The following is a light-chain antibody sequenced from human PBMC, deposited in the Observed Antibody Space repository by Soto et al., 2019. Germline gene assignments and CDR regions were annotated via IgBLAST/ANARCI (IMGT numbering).Light chain of an antibody. CDR3: QHYNSYSEA. CDR2: AAS. CDR1: QGISTY. Sequence: DIQMTQSPSSLSASVGDRVTITCRASQGISTYLAWYQQKPGKVPQILISAASAVHSGVPSRFSGSGSGTEFTLTISSLQPDDFATYYCQHYNSYSEAFGQGTKVDIK. V-gene: IGKV1-27*01. J-gene: IGKJ1*01.